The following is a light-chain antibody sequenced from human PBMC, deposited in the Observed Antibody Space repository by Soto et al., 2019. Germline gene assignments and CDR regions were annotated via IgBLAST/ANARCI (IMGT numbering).Light chain of an antibody. CDR1: QSVSSTC. J-gene: IGKJ1*01. CDR3: QQYGSSPQT. V-gene: IGKV3-20*01. Sequence: ELVLTQSPGTLSLSPGERATLSCRASQSVSSTCLAWYQQKPGQAPRLLIYGASSRATGIPDRFSGSGSGTDFTLTISRLEPEDFAVYYCQQYGSSPQTFGHGTKVEIK. CDR2: GAS.